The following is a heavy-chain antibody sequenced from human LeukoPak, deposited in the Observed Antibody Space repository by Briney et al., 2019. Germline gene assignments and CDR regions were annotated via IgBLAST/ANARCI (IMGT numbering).Heavy chain of an antibody. D-gene: IGHD6-13*01. CDR2: IYTSGST. J-gene: IGHJ5*02. Sequence: KSSETLSLTCTVSGGSISSYYWSWIRQPAGKGLEWIGRIYTSGSTNYNPSLKSRVTMSVDTSKNQFSLKLSSVTAADTAVYYCARDFSSSWYDNWFDPWGQGTLVTVSS. V-gene: IGHV4-4*07. CDR3: ARDFSSSWYDNWFDP. CDR1: GGSISSYY.